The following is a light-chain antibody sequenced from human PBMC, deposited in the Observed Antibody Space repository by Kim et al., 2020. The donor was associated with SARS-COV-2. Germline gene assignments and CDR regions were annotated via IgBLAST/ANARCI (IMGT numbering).Light chain of an antibody. Sequence: DIQMTQSPSSLSASVGDRVTMTCRASQSISNYLNWYQQRPGKAPNVLIYAASTLQSGVPSRFSGSGSGTDFTLTINNLQPEDFATYSCQLTASPPQYTFGPGTKVDIK. J-gene: IGKJ2*01. CDR2: AAS. V-gene: IGKV1-39*01. CDR3: QLTASPPQYT. CDR1: QSISNY.